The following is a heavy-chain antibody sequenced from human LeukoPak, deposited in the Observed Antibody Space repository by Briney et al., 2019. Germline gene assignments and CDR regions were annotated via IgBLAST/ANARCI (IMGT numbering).Heavy chain of an antibody. J-gene: IGHJ4*02. CDR2: IKQDGSKK. CDR1: GFPFSSYW. CDR3: ARDMVRGVIIDLPDY. V-gene: IGHV3-7*01. D-gene: IGHD3-10*01. Sequence: GGSLRLSCVASGFPFSSYWMTWVRQAPGKGLEWVANIKQDGSKKSYVDSVKGRFTISRDNSKNTLYLQMNSLRAEDTAVYYCARDMVRGVIIDLPDYWGQGTLVTVSS.